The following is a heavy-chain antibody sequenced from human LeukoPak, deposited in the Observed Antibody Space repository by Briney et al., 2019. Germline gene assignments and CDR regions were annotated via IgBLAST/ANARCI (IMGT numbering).Heavy chain of an antibody. CDR1: VYTFTNYY. D-gene: IGHD4-17*01. CDR3: ARILSAYGDSDY. V-gene: IGHV1-46*01. CDR2: INPSGGST. Sequence: ASVTVSFKPSVYTFTNYYMHWVRQAPGQGLEWMGIINPSGGSTSYAQKLQGRVTMTRDTSTSTVYMELSSLRSEDTAVYCCARILSAYGDSDYWGQGTLVTVSS. J-gene: IGHJ4*02.